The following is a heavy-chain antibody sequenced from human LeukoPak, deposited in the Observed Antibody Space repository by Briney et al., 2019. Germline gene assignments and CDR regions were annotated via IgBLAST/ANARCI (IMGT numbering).Heavy chain of an antibody. J-gene: IGHJ4*02. CDR3: ARSLRGYSYGS. Sequence: GGSLRLSCAASGFTFSNYWMSWVRQAPGKGLEWVANIKQDGSEKYYVDSVKGRFTISRDNAKNSLYLQMNSMRAENTAVYYCARSLRGYSYGSGGQGTLVTVSS. D-gene: IGHD5-18*01. V-gene: IGHV3-7*01. CDR2: IKQDGSEK. CDR1: GFTFSNYW.